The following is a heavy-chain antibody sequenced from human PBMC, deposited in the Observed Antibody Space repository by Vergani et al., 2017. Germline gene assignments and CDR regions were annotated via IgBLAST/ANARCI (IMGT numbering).Heavy chain of an antibody. Sequence: QVQLVESGGGVVQPGRSLRLSCAASGFTFSSYGMHWVRQAPGKGLEWVAVISYDGSNKYYADSVKGRFTISRDNSKNTLYLQMNSLRAEDTAVYYCAKDSGIVGATWGFDYWGQGTLVTVSS. CDR3: AKDSGIVGATWGFDY. D-gene: IGHD1-26*01. V-gene: IGHV3-30*18. CDR2: ISYDGSNK. CDR1: GFTFSSYG. J-gene: IGHJ4*02.